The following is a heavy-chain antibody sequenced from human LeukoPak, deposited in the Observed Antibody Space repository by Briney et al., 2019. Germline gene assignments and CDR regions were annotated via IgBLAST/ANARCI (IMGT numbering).Heavy chain of an antibody. Sequence: PGGSLRLSCAASGFTFSSYRMNWVRQAPGKGLEWVSYISSSSSTIYYADSVKGRFTISRDNAKNSLYLQMNSLRAEDTAVYYCARDRLRASGYDFDYWGQGTLVTVSS. CDR2: ISSSSSTI. CDR3: ARDRLRASGYDFDY. D-gene: IGHD5-12*01. CDR1: GFTFSSYR. J-gene: IGHJ4*02. V-gene: IGHV3-48*01.